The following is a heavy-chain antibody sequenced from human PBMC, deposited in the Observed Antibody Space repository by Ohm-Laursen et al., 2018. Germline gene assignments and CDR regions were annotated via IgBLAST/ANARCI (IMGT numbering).Heavy chain of an antibody. CDR2: ISGSGTYI. CDR1: GFTFSDYS. Sequence: SLRLSCEATGFTFSDYSMNWVRQAPGKGLEWVSSISGSGTYIYYADSVKGRFTISRDNAKNSLYLQMNSLRPEDTAVYYCGREYSSSSIYYYYGMDVWGQGTTVTVSS. CDR3: GREYSSSSIYYYYGMDV. D-gene: IGHD6-13*01. V-gene: IGHV3-21*01. J-gene: IGHJ6*02.